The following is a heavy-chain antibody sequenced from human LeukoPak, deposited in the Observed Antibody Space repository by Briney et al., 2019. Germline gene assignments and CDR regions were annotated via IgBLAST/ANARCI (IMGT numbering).Heavy chain of an antibody. CDR1: GGFISSYY. CDR3: ARGHPSFGVVDY. CDR2: IYTSGST. V-gene: IGHV4-4*07. J-gene: IGHJ4*02. D-gene: IGHD3-3*01. Sequence: SETLSLTCTVSGGFISSYYWSWIRQPAGKGLEWIGRIYTSGSTNYNPSLKSRVTMSVDTSKNQFSLKLSSVTAADTAVYYCARGHPSFGVVDYWGQGTLVTVSS.